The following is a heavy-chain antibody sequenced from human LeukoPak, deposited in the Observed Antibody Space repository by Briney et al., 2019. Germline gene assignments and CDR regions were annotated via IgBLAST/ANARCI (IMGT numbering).Heavy chain of an antibody. V-gene: IGHV3-23*01. Sequence: PGGSLRLSCAASGFTFSSYAMSWVRQAPGKGLEWVSAISGSGGSTYYADSVKGRFTISRDNSKNTVYLQMNSLGAEDTAVYYCAKAGGYSGYDPIYMSLNYFYYGMDVWGQGTTVTVSS. CDR2: ISGSGGST. CDR3: AKAGGYSGYDPIYMSLNYFYYGMDV. CDR1: GFTFSSYA. J-gene: IGHJ6*02. D-gene: IGHD5-12*01.